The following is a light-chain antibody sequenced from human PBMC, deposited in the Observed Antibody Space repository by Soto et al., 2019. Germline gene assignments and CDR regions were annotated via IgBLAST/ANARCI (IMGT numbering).Light chain of an antibody. CDR1: QSISSW. CDR3: QQYNSYSST. V-gene: IGKV1-5*01. Sequence: DIQMTQSPSTLSASVGDRVTITCRASQSISSWLAWYQQKPGKAPKLPIYDASSLESGVPSRFSGSGSGTEFTLTISSLQTDDFATYYCQQYNSYSSTFGQGTKVDIK. CDR2: DAS. J-gene: IGKJ1*01.